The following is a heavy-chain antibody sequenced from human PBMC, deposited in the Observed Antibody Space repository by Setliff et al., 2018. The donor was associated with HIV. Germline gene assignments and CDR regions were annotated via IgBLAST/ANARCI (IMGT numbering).Heavy chain of an antibody. Sequence: SSETLSLTCAAYGGPFTNHGWNWIRQSPGKGLEWIGEIDNRGGYNYNPSFSSRVTISVDASKNQFSLKLSSVTAADTAVYYCARDGGYSGYESPHDGFDIWGQGTMVTVSS. CDR3: ARDGGYSGYESPHDGFDI. J-gene: IGHJ3*02. D-gene: IGHD5-12*01. CDR1: GGPFTNHG. CDR2: IDNRGGY. V-gene: IGHV4-34*01.